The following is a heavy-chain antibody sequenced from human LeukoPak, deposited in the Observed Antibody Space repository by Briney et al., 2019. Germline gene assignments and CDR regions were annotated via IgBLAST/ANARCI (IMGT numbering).Heavy chain of an antibody. V-gene: IGHV1-46*01. CDR1: GYTFTSYY. CDR2: INPSGGST. D-gene: IGHD2-8*01. J-gene: IGHJ3*02. CDR3: AREVMAKRRAFDI. Sequence: ASVKVSCKASGYTFTSYYMHWVRQAPGQGLEWMGIINPSGGSTSYAQKFQGGVTMTRDTSTSTVYMELSSLRSEDTAVYYCAREVMAKRRAFDIWGQGTGVTVSS.